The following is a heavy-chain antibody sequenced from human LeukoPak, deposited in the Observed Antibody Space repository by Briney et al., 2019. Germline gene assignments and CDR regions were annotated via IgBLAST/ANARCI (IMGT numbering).Heavy chain of an antibody. CDR2: ISAYSGNT. CDR3: ARDAAELEVPPIAPFDF. J-gene: IGHJ4*02. D-gene: IGHD2-2*01. CDR1: GYTFSNYG. V-gene: IGHV1-18*01. Sequence: GASVRVSCKASGYTFSNYGVSWVRQAPGQGPQWMGWISAYSGNTKYAETVQDRVTVTTDTSTSTAYMELRSLRSDDTAVYYCARDAAELEVPPIAPFDFWGQGTLVTVSS.